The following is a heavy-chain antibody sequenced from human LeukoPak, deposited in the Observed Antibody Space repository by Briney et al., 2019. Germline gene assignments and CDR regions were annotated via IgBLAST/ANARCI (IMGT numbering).Heavy chain of an antibody. CDR3: ARGHTYGLNCFDP. Sequence: SETLSLTCAVYGGSFSGYYWSWIRQPPGKGLEWIGEINHSGSTNYNPSLKSRVTISVDTSKNQFSLKLSSVTAADTAVYYCARGHTYGLNCFDPWGQGTLVTVSS. V-gene: IGHV4-34*01. CDR1: GGSFSGYY. D-gene: IGHD5-18*01. J-gene: IGHJ5*02. CDR2: INHSGST.